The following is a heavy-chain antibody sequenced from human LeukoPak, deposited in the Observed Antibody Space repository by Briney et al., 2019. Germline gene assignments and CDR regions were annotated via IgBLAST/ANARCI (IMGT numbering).Heavy chain of an antibody. Sequence: SQTLSLTCTVSGGSISSGDYYWSWIRQPPGKGLEWIGYIYYSGSTYYNPSLKSRVTTSVDTSKNQFSLKLSSVTAADTAVYYCARERERGYSYGYDYWGQGTLVTVSS. CDR2: IYYSGST. D-gene: IGHD5-18*01. CDR3: ARERERGYSYGYDY. CDR1: GGSISSGDYY. V-gene: IGHV4-30-4*01. J-gene: IGHJ4*02.